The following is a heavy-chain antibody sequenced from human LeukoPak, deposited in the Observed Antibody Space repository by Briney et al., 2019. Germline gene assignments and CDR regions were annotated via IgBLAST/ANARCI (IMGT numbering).Heavy chain of an antibody. CDR2: ISYDGSNK. J-gene: IGHJ4*02. Sequence: GGSLRLSCAASGFTFSSYAMHWVRQAPGKGLEWVAVISYDGSNKYYADSVKGRFTISRDNSKNTLYQQMNSLRAEDTAVYYCARGPLTGRWPDMGFDYWGQGTLVTVSS. CDR3: ARGPLTGRWPDMGFDY. D-gene: IGHD5-24*01. CDR1: GFTFSSYA. V-gene: IGHV3-30-3*01.